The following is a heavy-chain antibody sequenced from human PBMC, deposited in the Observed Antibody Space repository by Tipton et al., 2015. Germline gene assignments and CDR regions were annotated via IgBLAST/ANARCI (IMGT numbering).Heavy chain of an antibody. J-gene: IGHJ4*02. CDR2: ISHSGNT. D-gene: IGHD4-23*01. CDR1: AYSISSDYY. Sequence: TLSLTCAVSAYSISSDYYWGWIRQPPGKGLEWIGSISHSGNTYYNPSLESRLTISLDTSKNQFSLTLNSVTATDTAVYYCARARGRHGGLFDSWGQGILVTVSS. CDR3: ARARGRHGGLFDS. V-gene: IGHV4-38-2*01.